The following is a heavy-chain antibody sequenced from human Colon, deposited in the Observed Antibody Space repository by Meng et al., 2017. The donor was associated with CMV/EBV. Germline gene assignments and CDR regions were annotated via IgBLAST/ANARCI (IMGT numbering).Heavy chain of an antibody. Sequence: GEPLKISCAASGFTFGSHAMHWVRQAPGKGLEWVALILFDGSNQYYADSVKGRFTISRDNSKNTLYLQMSTLRAGDTALYYCAKDRGYTDYPYYGMDVWGQGTTVTVSS. J-gene: IGHJ6*02. CDR2: ILFDGSNQ. CDR3: AKDRGYTDYPYYGMDV. V-gene: IGHV3-30*02. D-gene: IGHD3-16*02. CDR1: GFTFGSHA.